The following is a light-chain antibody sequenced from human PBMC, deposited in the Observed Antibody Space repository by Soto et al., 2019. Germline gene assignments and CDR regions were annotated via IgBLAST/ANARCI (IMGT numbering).Light chain of an antibody. J-gene: IGKJ5*01. Sequence: EIVLTQSPATLSSSPGERATLSCRASQSASRSFAWYQQKPGQAPRLLIYGASSRATGTPDRFSGSGSGTDVTLTISSLEPEDFAVYYCQQRRNPPTFGQGTRLEIK. V-gene: IGKV3-11*01. CDR3: QQRRNPPT. CDR1: QSASRS. CDR2: GAS.